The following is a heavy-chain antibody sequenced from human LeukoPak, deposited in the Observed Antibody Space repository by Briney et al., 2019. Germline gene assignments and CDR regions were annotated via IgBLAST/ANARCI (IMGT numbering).Heavy chain of an antibody. D-gene: IGHD3-3*01. V-gene: IGHV4-34*01. J-gene: IGHJ6*03. CDR1: GGSFSGYY. CDR2: INHSGST. CDR3: ARGYGDFWSGYYYYYYYMDV. Sequence: SETLSLTCAVYGGSFSGYYWSWIRQPPGKGLEWIGEINHSGSTNYNPSLKSRVTISVDTSKNQLSLKLSSVTAADTAVYYCARGYGDFWSGYYYYYYYMDVWGKGTTVTVSS.